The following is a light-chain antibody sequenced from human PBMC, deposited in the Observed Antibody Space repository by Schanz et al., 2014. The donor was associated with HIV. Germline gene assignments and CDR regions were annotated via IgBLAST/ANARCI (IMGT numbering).Light chain of an antibody. V-gene: IGLV1-40*01. J-gene: IGLJ1*01. CDR3: QSYDSSLSGYV. Sequence: QSVLTQPPSVSGAPGQRVTISCTGSRSNIGAGYAIPWYQQLPGTAPKLLIYGNSNRPSGVPDRISASKSGTSASLAITGLQADDEADYFCQSYDSSLSGYVFGPGTKLTVL. CDR2: GNS. CDR1: RSNIGAGYA.